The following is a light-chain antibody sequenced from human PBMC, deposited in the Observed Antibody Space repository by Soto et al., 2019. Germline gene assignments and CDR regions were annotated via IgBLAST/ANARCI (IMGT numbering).Light chain of an antibody. CDR3: GTWDISLSVV. J-gene: IGLJ2*01. CDR2: DND. CDR1: GSNIAKNY. V-gene: IGLV1-51*01. Sequence: QSVLTQPPSVSAAPGQKVTISCSGSGSNIAKNYVYWYQQLPGTAPKLLIFDNDKRPSGIPDRFSGSKSGTSATLGITGLQTGDEADYYCGTWDISLSVVFGGGTKLTVL.